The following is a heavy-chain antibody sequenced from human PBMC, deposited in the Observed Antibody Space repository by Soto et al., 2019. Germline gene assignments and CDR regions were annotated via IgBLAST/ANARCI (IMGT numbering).Heavy chain of an antibody. CDR2: ISSSSSTI. CDR3: ARDVSQSSSWYYYFYGMDV. J-gene: IGHJ6*02. D-gene: IGHD6-13*01. Sequence: GGSLRLSCAASGFTFSSYSMNWVRQAPGKGLEWVSYISSSSSTIYYADSVKGRFTISRDNAKNSLYLQMNRLRAEDTAVYFCARDVSQSSSWYYYFYGMDVWGQGTTVTVSS. CDR1: GFTFSSYS. V-gene: IGHV3-48*04.